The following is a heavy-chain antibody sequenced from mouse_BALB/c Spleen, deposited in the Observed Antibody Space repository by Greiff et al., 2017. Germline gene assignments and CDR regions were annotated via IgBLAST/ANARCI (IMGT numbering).Heavy chain of an antibody. CDR2: INSNGGST. CDR3: AREYGNYRAMDY. Sequence: EVQVVESGGGLVQPGGSLKLSCAASGFTFSSYGMSWVRQTPDKRLELVATINSNGGSTYYPDSVKGRFTISRDNAKNTLYLQMSSLKSEDTAMYYCAREYGNYRAMDYWGQGTSVTVSS. D-gene: IGHD2-10*02. J-gene: IGHJ4*01. V-gene: IGHV5-6-3*01. CDR1: GFTFSSYG.